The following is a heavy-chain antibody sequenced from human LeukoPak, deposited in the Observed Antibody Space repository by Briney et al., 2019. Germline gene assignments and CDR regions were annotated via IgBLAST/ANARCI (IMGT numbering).Heavy chain of an antibody. Sequence: GASVKVSCKASGGTFISYAISWVRQAPGQGLEWMGGIIPIFGTANYAQKFQGRVTMTTDTSTSTAYMELRSLRSDDTAVYYCAREIGPRQLHLWGSAFDYWGQGTLVTVSS. J-gene: IGHJ4*02. CDR2: IIPIFGTA. V-gene: IGHV1-69*05. CDR1: GGTFISYA. D-gene: IGHD5-18*01. CDR3: AREIGPRQLHLWGSAFDY.